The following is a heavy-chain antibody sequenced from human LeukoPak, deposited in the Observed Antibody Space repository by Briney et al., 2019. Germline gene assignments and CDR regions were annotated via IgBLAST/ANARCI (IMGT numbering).Heavy chain of an antibody. Sequence: PSETLSLTCAVYGGSFSGYYWSWIRQPPGKGLEWIGEINHSGSTNYNPSLKSRVTMSVDTSKNQFSLKLSSVTAADTAVYYCARDKHIWLLWGPFDYWGQGTLVTVSS. CDR2: INHSGST. V-gene: IGHV4-34*01. J-gene: IGHJ4*02. CDR3: ARDKHIWLLWGPFDY. CDR1: GGSFSGYY. D-gene: IGHD3-16*01.